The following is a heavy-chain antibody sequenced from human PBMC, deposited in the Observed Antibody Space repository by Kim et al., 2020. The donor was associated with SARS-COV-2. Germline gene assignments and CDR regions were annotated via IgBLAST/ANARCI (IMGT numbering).Heavy chain of an antibody. V-gene: IGHV4-59*01. CDR2: VYYSGST. D-gene: IGHD3-10*01. J-gene: IGHJ6*02. Sequence: SETLSLTCTVSGGSISSYYWTWIRQPPGQGLEWIGNVYYSGSTNYSPSLKSRVAISVDTSQNLFSLNLSSVTAADTAMYYCARGYGSGSSSSYYGMDVWGQGTTVTVSS. CDR1: GGSISSYY. CDR3: ARGYGSGSSSSYYGMDV.